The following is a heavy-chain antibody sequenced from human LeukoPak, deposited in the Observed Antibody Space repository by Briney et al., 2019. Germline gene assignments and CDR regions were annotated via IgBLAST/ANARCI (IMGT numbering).Heavy chain of an antibody. V-gene: IGHV3-23*01. CDR3: AKDLYCSSTSCYPESDAFDI. J-gene: IGHJ3*02. Sequence: GGSLRLSCAASGFTFSSYAMSWVRQAPGKGLEWVSAISGSGGGTYYADSVKGRFTISRDNSKDTLYLQMNSLRAEDTAVYYCAKDLYCSSTSCYPESDAFDIWGQGTMVTVSS. CDR2: ISGSGGGT. CDR1: GFTFSSYA. D-gene: IGHD2-2*01.